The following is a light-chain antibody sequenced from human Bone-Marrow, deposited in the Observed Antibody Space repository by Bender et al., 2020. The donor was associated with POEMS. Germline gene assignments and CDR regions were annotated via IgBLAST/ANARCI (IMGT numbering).Light chain of an antibody. Sequence: SYEVTQSPSVSVSPGQTATISCSGDTLGNDGVSWYQHKPGQSPVLVIYQDTKRPSGAPERYYGSHSGNTATLTIRGTQPMDEADFYCQEWDSGSVLVFGGGTKLTVL. V-gene: IGLV3-1*01. CDR1: TLGNDG. CDR2: QDT. CDR3: QEWDSGSVLV. J-gene: IGLJ3*02.